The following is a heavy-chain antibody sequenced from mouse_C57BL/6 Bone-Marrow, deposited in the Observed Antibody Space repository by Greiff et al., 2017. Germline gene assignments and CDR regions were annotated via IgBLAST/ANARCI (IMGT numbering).Heavy chain of an antibody. V-gene: IGHV1-76*01. D-gene: IGHD2-14*01. CDR2: IYPGSGNT. CDR1: GYTFPDYY. J-gene: IGHJ4*01. CDR3: ARKVRRNYAMDY. Sequence: VQLQQSGAELVRPGASVKLSCKASGYTFPDYYINWVKQRPGQGLEWIARIYPGSGNTYYNEKFKGKATLTAEKSSSTAYMQLSSLTSEDSAVYFCARKVRRNYAMDYWGQGTSVTVSS.